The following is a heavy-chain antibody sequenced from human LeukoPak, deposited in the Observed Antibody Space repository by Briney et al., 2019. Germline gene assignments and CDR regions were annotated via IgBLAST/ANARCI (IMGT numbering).Heavy chain of an antibody. J-gene: IGHJ4*02. CDR2: ISAYTGHT. V-gene: IGHV1-18*01. CDR3: ARDTSGYYSQPYFDY. Sequence: ATVKVSCTASVYTVTSSGLSGVRQAPRQGGEGVGWISAYTGHTKYAQKIQGRVTMPTDTYTSTAYMELRSLRSDDTAVYYCARDTSGYYSQPYFDYRGQGTLVTVST. D-gene: IGHD3-22*01. CDR1: VYTVTSSG.